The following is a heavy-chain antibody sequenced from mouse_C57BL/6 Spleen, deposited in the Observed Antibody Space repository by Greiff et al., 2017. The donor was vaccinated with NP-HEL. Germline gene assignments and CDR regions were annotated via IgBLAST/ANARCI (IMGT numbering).Heavy chain of an antibody. CDR2: IYPSDSET. CDR1: GYTFTSYW. V-gene: IGHV1-61*01. CDR3: ARDSSGYEGY. Sequence: VQLQQPGAELVRPGSSVKLSCKASGYTFTSYWMDWVKQRPGQGLEWIGNIYPSDSETHYNQKFKDKATLTVDKSSSTAYMQLSSLTSEDSAVYYCARDSSGYEGYWGQGTTLTVSS. D-gene: IGHD3-2*02. J-gene: IGHJ2*01.